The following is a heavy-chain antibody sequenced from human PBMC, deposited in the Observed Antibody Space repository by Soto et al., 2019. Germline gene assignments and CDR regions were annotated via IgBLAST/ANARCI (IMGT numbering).Heavy chain of an antibody. Sequence: SGTLSLTCAVYGGSFSGYYLSWIRQPPGKGLEWIGEINHSGSTNYNPSLKSRVTISVDTSKNQFALKLSSVTAAETAVYYCARGGDPVAAPGWFDPWGQGTLVTVSS. CDR1: GGSFSGYY. J-gene: IGHJ5*01. D-gene: IGHD6-19*01. V-gene: IGHV4-34*01. CDR2: INHSGST. CDR3: ARGGDPVAAPGWFDP.